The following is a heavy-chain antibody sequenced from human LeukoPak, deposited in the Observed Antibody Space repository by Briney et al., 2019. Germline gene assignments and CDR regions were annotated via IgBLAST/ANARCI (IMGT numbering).Heavy chain of an antibody. CDR2: IYYSGST. D-gene: IGHD6-13*01. V-gene: IGHV4-59*01. J-gene: IGHJ4*02. CDR3: ARGPSLYSSSWYGNFDY. Sequence: PSETLSLTCTVSGGSISSYYWSWIRQPPGKGLEWIGYIYYSGSTNYNPSLKSRVTISVDTSKNQFSLKLSSVTAADTAVYYCARGPSLYSSSWYGNFDYWGQGTLVTVSS. CDR1: GGSISSYY.